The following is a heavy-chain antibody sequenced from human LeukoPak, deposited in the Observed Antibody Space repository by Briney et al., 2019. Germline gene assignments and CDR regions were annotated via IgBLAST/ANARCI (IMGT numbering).Heavy chain of an antibody. V-gene: IGHV4-34*01. D-gene: IGHD6-19*01. J-gene: IGHJ4*02. CDR2: INHSGST. CDR3: ARLAQWLVRGRFDY. Sequence: SETLSLTCAVSGGTFSGYYWSWIRQPPGKGLEWIGEINHSGSTNYNPSLTSRVTISVDTSKNQFSLKLSSVTAADTAVYYCARLAQWLVRGRFDYWGQGTLVTVSS. CDR1: GGTFSGYY.